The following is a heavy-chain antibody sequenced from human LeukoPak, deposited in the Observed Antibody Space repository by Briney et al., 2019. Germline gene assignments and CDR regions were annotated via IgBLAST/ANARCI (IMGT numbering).Heavy chain of an antibody. D-gene: IGHD3-10*01. Sequence: ASVKVSCKASGYTFTGYYMHWVRQAPGQGLEWMGWINPNSGGTNYAQKFQGRVTMTRDTSISTAYMELSRLRSDDTAVYYCARDPTSVHYYGSGSFPDYWGQGTLVTVSS. CDR1: GYTFTGYY. V-gene: IGHV1-2*02. CDR3: ARDPTSVHYYGSGSFPDY. CDR2: INPNSGGT. J-gene: IGHJ4*02.